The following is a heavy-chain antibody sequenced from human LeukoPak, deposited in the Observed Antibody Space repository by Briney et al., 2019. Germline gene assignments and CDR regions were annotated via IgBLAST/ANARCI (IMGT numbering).Heavy chain of an antibody. Sequence: TGGSLRLSCAASGFTFDDYAMHWVRQPPGKSLVWVSLISGDGGSTYYADSVKGRFTVSRDNIKNSLYLQMNSLRTQDTALYYCAKDMSRNFVVVPAADYWGQGTLVTVSS. CDR2: ISGDGGST. D-gene: IGHD2-2*01. J-gene: IGHJ4*02. CDR1: GFTFDDYA. CDR3: AKDMSRNFVVVPAADY. V-gene: IGHV3-43*02.